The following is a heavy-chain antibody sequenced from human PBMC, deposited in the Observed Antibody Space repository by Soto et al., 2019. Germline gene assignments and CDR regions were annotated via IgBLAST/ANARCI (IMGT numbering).Heavy chain of an antibody. Sequence: ASVKVSCKASGYTFTSYYMHWVRQAPGQGLEWMGIINPSGGSTSYAQKFQGRVTITADESTSTAYMELSSLRSEDTAVYYCARDGGVYDYSPFDYWGQGTLVTVSS. CDR3: ARDGGVYDYSPFDY. V-gene: IGHV1-46*01. J-gene: IGHJ4*02. CDR2: INPSGGST. CDR1: GYTFTSYY. D-gene: IGHD4-4*01.